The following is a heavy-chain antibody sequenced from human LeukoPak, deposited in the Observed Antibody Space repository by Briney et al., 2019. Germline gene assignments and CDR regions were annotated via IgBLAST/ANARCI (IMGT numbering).Heavy chain of an antibody. Sequence: ASVKVSCKASGYTFTSYGISWVRQAPGQGLEWMGWISAYNGNTNYAQELQGRVTMTTDTSTSTAYMELRSLRSDDTAVYYCARSVAMVRGVYYYYYYMDVWGKGTTVTVSS. V-gene: IGHV1-18*01. J-gene: IGHJ6*03. D-gene: IGHD3-10*01. CDR3: ARSVAMVRGVYYYYYYMDV. CDR2: ISAYNGNT. CDR1: GYTFTSYG.